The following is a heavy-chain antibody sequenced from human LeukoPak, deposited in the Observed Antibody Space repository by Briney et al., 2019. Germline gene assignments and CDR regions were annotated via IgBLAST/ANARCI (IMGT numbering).Heavy chain of an antibody. J-gene: IGHJ4*02. CDR2: ISTSSDTM. CDR3: AREGSAADDFDY. V-gene: IGHV3-48*03. Sequence: GGSLRLSCAASGFTFSSYEMNWVRQAPGKGLEWVSYISTSSDTMYYADSVKGRFTISRDNAQNSLYLQMNSLTAEDTAVYYCAREGSAADDFDYWGQGTLVTVSS. CDR1: GFTFSSYE. D-gene: IGHD2-2*01.